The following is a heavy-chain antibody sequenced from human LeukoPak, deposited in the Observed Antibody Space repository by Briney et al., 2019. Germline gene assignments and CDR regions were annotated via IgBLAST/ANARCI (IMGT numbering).Heavy chain of an antibody. J-gene: IGHJ2*01. D-gene: IGHD2-15*01. Sequence: PSETLSLTCTVSGGSISSYYWSWIRQPPGKGLEWIGYIYCSGSTNYNPSLKSRVTISVDTSKNQFSLKLSSVTAADTAVYYCARDGGIYCSGGSCYYGWYFDLWGRGTLVTVSS. CDR1: GGSISSYY. V-gene: IGHV4-59*01. CDR2: IYCSGST. CDR3: ARDGGIYCSGGSCYYGWYFDL.